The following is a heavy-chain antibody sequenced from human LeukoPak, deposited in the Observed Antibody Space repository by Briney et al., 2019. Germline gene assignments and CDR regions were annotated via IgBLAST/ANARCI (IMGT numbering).Heavy chain of an antibody. V-gene: IGHV1-46*01. CDR1: GYTFSSCH. Sequence: GASVTVSCKASGYTFSSCHMHWVRQAPGQGLEWMGIINPSGGGTTYAQKFRGRITMTRDTSTSTVFMELTSLRSEDTAVYYCARGESRVLNPLPCDYWGQGTLVTVSS. CDR3: ARGESRVLNPLPCDY. CDR2: INPSGGGT. J-gene: IGHJ4*02. D-gene: IGHD3-3*01.